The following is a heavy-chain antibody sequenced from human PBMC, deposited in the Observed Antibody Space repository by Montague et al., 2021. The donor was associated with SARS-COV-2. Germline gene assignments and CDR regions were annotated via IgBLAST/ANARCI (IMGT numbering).Heavy chain of an antibody. J-gene: IGHJ4*02. CDR1: GXSLSDYH. CDR3: ARGAPGY. Sequence: SETLSLTCAVYGXSLSDYHWTWIRQSPGGGLEWIGQINYCGRTKYNPSHRSRVTISIDTSKNQFSLNLTSVTAADTAVYYCARGAPGYWGQGTLVTVSS. D-gene: IGHD1-1*01. V-gene: IGHV4-34*01. CDR2: INYCGRT.